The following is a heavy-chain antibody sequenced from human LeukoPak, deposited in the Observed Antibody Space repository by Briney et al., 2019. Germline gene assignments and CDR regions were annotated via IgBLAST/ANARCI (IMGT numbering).Heavy chain of an antibody. J-gene: IGHJ6*02. V-gene: IGHV1-18*01. CDR3: ARAQEDVAAAGTSGSYYYGMDV. Sequence: ASVKVSCKASGYTFTSYGISWVRQAPGQGLEWMGWICAYNGNTNYAQKLQGRVTMTTDTSTSTAYMELRSLRSDDTAVYYCARAQEDVAAAGTSGSYYYGMDVWGQGTTVTVSS. D-gene: IGHD6-13*01. CDR1: GYTFTSYG. CDR2: ICAYNGNT.